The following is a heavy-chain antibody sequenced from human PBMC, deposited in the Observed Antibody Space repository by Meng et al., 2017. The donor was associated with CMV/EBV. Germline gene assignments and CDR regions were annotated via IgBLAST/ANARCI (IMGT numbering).Heavy chain of an antibody. CDR1: GFTFSGSA. J-gene: IGHJ4*02. CDR3: TVRIAVAGTIDY. CDR2: IRSKANSYAT. V-gene: IGHV3-73*01. Sequence: GGSLRLSCAASGFTFSGSAMHWVRQASGKGLEWVGRIRSKANSYATAYAASVKGRFTISRDDSKNTAYLQTNSLKTEDTAVYYCTVRIAVAGTIDYWGQGTLVTVSS. D-gene: IGHD6-19*01.